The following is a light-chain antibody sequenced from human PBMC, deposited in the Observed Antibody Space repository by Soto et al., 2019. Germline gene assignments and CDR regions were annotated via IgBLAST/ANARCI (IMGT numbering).Light chain of an antibody. J-gene: IGKJ1*01. V-gene: IGKV3-20*01. Sequence: EIVFTQSPGTLSFSPGERATLSCRASQIIDSRYLGWYQQKPGQAPRLLIYGASSRATGIPDRVSGSGSGTDFTLTISRLEPEDFGVYYCQQYGSSPPWTFGQGTKVDIK. CDR3: QQYGSSPPWT. CDR2: GAS. CDR1: QIIDSRY.